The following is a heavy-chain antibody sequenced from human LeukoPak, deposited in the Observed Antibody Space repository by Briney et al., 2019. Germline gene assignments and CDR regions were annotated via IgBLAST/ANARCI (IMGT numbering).Heavy chain of an antibody. CDR1: GGSINSGGYY. Sequence: SQTLSLTCTVSGGSINSGGYYWSWIRQHPGKGLEWIGYIYYSGSTYYNLSLKSRVTISIDTSKNQFSLKLTSVTAADTAVYYSARDNTGYWTFDYWGQGTLVTVSS. CDR3: ARDNTGYWTFDY. CDR2: IYYSGST. J-gene: IGHJ4*02. D-gene: IGHD3-22*01. V-gene: IGHV4-31*03.